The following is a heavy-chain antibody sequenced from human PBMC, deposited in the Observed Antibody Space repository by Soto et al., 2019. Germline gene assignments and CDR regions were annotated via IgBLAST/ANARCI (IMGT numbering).Heavy chain of an antibody. J-gene: IGHJ4*02. CDR2: IYYSGST. CDR1: GGSISSGDYY. D-gene: IGHD3-22*01. V-gene: IGHV4-30-4*01. CDR3: AGTLRDYYDSSGYCSFDY. Sequence: TLSLTCTVSGGSISSGDYYWSWIRQPPGKGLEWIGYIYYSGSTYYNPSLKSRVTISVDTSKNQFSLKLSSVTAADTAVYYCAGTLRDYYDSSGYCSFDYWGQGTLVTVSS.